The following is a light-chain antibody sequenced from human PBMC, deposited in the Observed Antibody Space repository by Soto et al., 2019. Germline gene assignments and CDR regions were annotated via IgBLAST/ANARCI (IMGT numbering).Light chain of an antibody. V-gene: IGKV3-20*01. CDR1: QSVSSRF. Sequence: EIVLTQSPGTLSLSPGDSATLSCRASQSVSSRFLAWYQQKLGQAPRLLIYAASSRATGIPDRFSGSGPGTEFTLTVSSLEPDDFAVYYCQHFGGSLWTFGRRTKVEIK. CDR3: QHFGGSLWT. J-gene: IGKJ1*01. CDR2: AAS.